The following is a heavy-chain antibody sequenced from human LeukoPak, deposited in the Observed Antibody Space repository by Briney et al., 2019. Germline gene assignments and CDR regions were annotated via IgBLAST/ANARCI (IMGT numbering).Heavy chain of an antibody. CDR2: INHSGST. V-gene: IGHV4-34*01. Sequence: SETLSLTCAVYGGSFSGYYWSWIRQPPGKGLEWIGEINHSGSTNCNPSLKSRVTISVDTSKNQFSLELSSVTAADTAVYYCARVGDSSGYYYGITEYFQHWGQGTLVTVSS. D-gene: IGHD3-22*01. CDR1: GGSFSGYY. CDR3: ARVGDSSGYYYGITEYFQH. J-gene: IGHJ1*01.